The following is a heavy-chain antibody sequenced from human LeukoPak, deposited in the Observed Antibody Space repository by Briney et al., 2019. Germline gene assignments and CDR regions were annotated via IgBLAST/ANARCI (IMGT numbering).Heavy chain of an antibody. CDR2: IRSKAYGGTT. J-gene: IGHJ4*02. CDR3: TRTLWELLLYFDY. V-gene: IGHV3-49*03. D-gene: IGHD1-26*01. CDR1: GFTFGDYA. Sequence: GGSLRLSCTASGFTFGDYAMSWFRQAPGKGLEWVGFIRSKAYGGTTEYAASVKGRFTISRDDSKSIAYLQMNSLKTEDTAVYYCTRTLWELLLYFDYWGQGTLVTVSS.